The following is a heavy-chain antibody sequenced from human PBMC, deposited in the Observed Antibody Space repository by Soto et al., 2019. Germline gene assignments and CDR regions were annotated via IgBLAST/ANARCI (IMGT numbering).Heavy chain of an antibody. Sequence: PSETLSLTCAVYGGSFSGYYWSWIRQPPGKGLEWIGEINHSGSTNYNPSLKSRVTISVDTSKNQFSLKLSSVTAADTAVYYCASFTEYCSGGSCYDYWGQGTLVTVSS. CDR2: INHSGST. J-gene: IGHJ4*02. CDR1: GGSFSGYY. CDR3: ASFTEYCSGGSCYDY. D-gene: IGHD2-15*01. V-gene: IGHV4-34*01.